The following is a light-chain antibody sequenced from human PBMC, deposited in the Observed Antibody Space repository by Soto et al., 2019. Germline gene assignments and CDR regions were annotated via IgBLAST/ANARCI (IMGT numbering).Light chain of an antibody. CDR3: QQSSSTPWT. V-gene: IGKV1-39*01. CDR1: QSISSY. Sequence: DIQMTQSPSSLSASVGDRVTITCRASQSISSYVNWYQQKPGKAPKLLIYAASSLQSGVPSRFSGSGSGTDLTLPIRSLQPEDFATYYCQQSSSTPWTFGQGTKVEIK. J-gene: IGKJ1*01. CDR2: AAS.